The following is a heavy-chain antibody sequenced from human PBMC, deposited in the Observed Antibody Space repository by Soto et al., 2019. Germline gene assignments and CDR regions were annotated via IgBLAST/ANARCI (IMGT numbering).Heavy chain of an antibody. CDR3: AKGQQQLVVYYGMDV. V-gene: IGHV3-23*01. D-gene: IGHD6-13*01. Sequence: GGSLRLSCAASGFTLGTYWMSWVRQAPGKGLEWVSAMSDSGGSTYYADSVKGRLTISRDNSKNTLYLQMNSLRAEDTAVYYCAKGQQQLVVYYGMDVWGQGTTVTVSS. CDR2: MSDSGGST. CDR1: GFTLGTYW. J-gene: IGHJ6*02.